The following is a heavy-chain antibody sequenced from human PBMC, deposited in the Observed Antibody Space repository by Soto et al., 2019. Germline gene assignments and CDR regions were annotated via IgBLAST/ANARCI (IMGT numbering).Heavy chain of an antibody. V-gene: IGHV1-69*02. J-gene: IGHJ6*02. D-gene: IGHD6-19*01. CDR3: ARNRQWLVLSADYYYYGMDV. CDR1: GGTFSSYT. Sequence: ASVKVSCKASGGTFSSYTISWVRQAPGQGLEWMGRIIPILGIANYAQKFQGRVTITADESTSTAYMELSSLRSEDTAVYYCARNRQWLVLSADYYYYGMDVWGQGTTVTVSS. CDR2: IIPILGIA.